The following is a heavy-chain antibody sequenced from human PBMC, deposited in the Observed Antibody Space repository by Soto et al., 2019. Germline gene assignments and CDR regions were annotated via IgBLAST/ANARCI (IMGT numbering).Heavy chain of an antibody. Sequence: EVELLESGGGLVQPEGSLRLSCAASGFTFSTYAMGWVRQAPGKGLEWVSVVSSGGGTHYADSVKGRFTVSRDNSRNTLSRQLHSLRADDTAVYYCARSRGAGGHVDYWGQRAMVNVSS. V-gene: IGHV3-23*01. CDR1: GFTFSTYA. J-gene: IGHJ4*02. CDR2: VSSGGGT. CDR3: ARSRGAGGHVDY. D-gene: IGHD5-12*01.